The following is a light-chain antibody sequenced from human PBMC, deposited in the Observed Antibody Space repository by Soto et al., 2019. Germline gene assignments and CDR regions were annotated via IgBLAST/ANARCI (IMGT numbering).Light chain of an antibody. J-gene: IGLJ2*01. CDR1: SSDVGGYNY. V-gene: IGLV2-11*01. Sequence: QSVLTQPRSVSGSPGQSVTISCTGTSSDVGGYNYVSWYQQHPGKAPKLMIYDVSKRPSGVPDRFSGSKSGNTASLTISGLQAEDEADYYCCSYAGSYLVVFGGGTKLTVL. CDR2: DVS. CDR3: CSYAGSYLVV.